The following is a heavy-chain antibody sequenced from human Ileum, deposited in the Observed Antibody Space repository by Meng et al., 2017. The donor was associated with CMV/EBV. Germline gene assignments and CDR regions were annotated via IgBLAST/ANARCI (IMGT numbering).Heavy chain of an antibody. D-gene: IGHD1-26*01. CDR1: GYTFTNNN. J-gene: IGHJ4*02. CDR2: IDTNTGNP. V-gene: IGHV7-4-1*02. CDR3: ARDGLSGRYFDY. Sequence: QVHLVQSGSALKKPGASVKVSCKTSGYTFTNNNIIWVRQAPGQGPEWMGWIDTNTGNPTYAQGFTGRFVFSLDTSVNTAYLQISSLKAEDTAVYYCARDGLSGRYFDYWGQGTLVTVSS.